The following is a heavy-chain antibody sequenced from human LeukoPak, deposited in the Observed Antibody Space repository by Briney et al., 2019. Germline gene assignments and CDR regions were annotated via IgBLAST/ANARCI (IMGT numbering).Heavy chain of an antibody. CDR1: GYTFTSYG. CDR2: ISVYNGNT. CDR3: ARDPQLWPEGDY. Sequence: ASVKVSCKASGYTFTSYGISWVRQAPGQGLEWMGWISVYNGNTNYAQKLQGRVTMTTDTSTSTAYMELRSLRSDDTAVYYCARDPQLWPEGDYWGQGTLVTVSS. V-gene: IGHV1-18*01. D-gene: IGHD5-18*01. J-gene: IGHJ4*02.